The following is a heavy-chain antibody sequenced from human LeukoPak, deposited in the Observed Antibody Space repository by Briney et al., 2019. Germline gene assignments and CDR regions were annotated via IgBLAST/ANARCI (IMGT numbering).Heavy chain of an antibody. CDR2: ISSSSSYI. D-gene: IGHD2-2*01. J-gene: IGHJ4*02. CDR3: AKDGGYCSSTSCYYWIDY. CDR1: GFTFSSYS. V-gene: IGHV3-21*01. Sequence: PGGSLRLSCAASGFTFSSYSMNWVRQAPGKGLEWVSSISSSSSYIYYADSVKGRFTISRDNAKNSLYLQMNSLRAEDTAVYYCAKDGGYCSSTSCYYWIDYWGQGTLVTVSS.